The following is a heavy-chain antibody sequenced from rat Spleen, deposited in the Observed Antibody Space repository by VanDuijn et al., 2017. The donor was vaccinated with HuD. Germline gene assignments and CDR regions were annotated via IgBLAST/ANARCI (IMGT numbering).Heavy chain of an antibody. D-gene: IGHD2-7*01. J-gene: IGHJ1*01. Sequence: EVQLVESDGGLVQPGRSLKLSCATSGFTFSDFYMAWVRQAPTKGLEWVATISYDSISTYYRDSVKGRFTISRDNAKSTLYLEMDSLRSEDTATYCCVRQGYLRDWYFVFSGPGNMVTVSS. CDR2: ISYDSIST. CDR3: VRQGYLRDWYFVF. CDR1: GFTFSDFY. V-gene: IGHV5-29*01.